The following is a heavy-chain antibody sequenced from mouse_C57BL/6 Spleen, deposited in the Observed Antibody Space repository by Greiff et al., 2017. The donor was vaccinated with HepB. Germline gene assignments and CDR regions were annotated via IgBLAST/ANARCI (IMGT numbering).Heavy chain of an antibody. CDR2: IHPNSGST. J-gene: IGHJ2*01. V-gene: IGHV1-64*01. D-gene: IGHD2-4*01. CDR1: GYTFTDYE. CDR3: AIYDYDGTHSFDY. Sequence: QVQLQQSGAELVRPGASVTLSCKASGYTFTDYEMHWVKQRPGQGLEWIGMIHPNSGSTNYNEKFKSKATLTVDKSSSTAYMQLSSLTSEDSAVYYCAIYDYDGTHSFDYWGQGTTLTVSS.